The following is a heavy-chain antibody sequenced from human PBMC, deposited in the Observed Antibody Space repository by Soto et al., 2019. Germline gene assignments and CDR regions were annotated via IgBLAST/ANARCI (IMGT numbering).Heavy chain of an antibody. CDR1: GFTFSSYA. D-gene: IGHD3-16*01. CDR2: ISYDGSNK. J-gene: IGHJ4*02. CDR3: ARKGRFDDY. Sequence: GGSLRLSCAASGFTFSSYAMHWVRQAPGKGLEWVAVISYDGSNKYYADSVKGRFTISRDNSKNTLYLQMNSLRAEDTAVYYCARKGRFDDYWGQGTLVTVSS. V-gene: IGHV3-30-3*01.